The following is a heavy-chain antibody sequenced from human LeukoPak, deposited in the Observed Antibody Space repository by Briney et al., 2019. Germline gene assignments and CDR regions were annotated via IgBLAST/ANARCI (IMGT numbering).Heavy chain of an antibody. J-gene: IGHJ4*02. V-gene: IGHV3-15*01. Sequence: GGSLRLSCAASGFTFSNAWMSWVRQAPGKGLEWVGRIKSKTDGGTTDYAAPVKGRFTISRDDSKNTLYLQMNSLRAEDTAVYYCAREGPAYYDFWSGYSREANFDYWGQGTLVTVSS. D-gene: IGHD3-3*01. CDR1: GFTFSNAW. CDR3: AREGPAYYDFWSGYSREANFDY. CDR2: IKSKTDGGTT.